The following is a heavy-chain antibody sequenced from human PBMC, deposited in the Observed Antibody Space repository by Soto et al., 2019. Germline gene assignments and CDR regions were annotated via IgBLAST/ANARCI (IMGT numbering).Heavy chain of an antibody. D-gene: IGHD6-19*01. CDR2: MNPNSGNT. CDR1: GYTFTSYD. J-gene: IGHJ5*02. Sequence: ASVKVSCKASGYTFTSYDINWVRQATGQGLEWMGWMNPNSGNTGYAQKFQGRVTMTRNTSISTAYMELSSLRSEDTAVYYCARGQQWLGGNWFDPWGQGTLVTVSS. CDR3: ARGQQWLGGNWFDP. V-gene: IGHV1-8*01.